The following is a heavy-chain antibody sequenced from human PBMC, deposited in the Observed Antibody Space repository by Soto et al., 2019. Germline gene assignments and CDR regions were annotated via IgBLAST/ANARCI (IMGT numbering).Heavy chain of an antibody. J-gene: IGHJ4*02. CDR3: VVVVAATLDY. Sequence: EVQLVESGGGLVQPGGSLRVSCVASGFTFSSYSMNWVRQAPGKGLEWVSYISSSSTTRYYADSVKGRFTISRDNAKNSLYLQMNSPRDEDTAVYYCVVVVAATLDYWGQGTLVTVSS. CDR2: ISSSSTTR. V-gene: IGHV3-48*02. CDR1: GFTFSSYS. D-gene: IGHD2-15*01.